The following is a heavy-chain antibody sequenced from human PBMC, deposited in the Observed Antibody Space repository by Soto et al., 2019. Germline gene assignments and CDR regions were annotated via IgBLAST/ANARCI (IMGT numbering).Heavy chain of an antibody. CDR3: AHRFRYDSSSSSWNGGYFDY. Sequence: QITLKESGPTLVAPTQALALTCTFSGFSLTTNGVGVGWIRQPPGKALELLAIIYWDDDKRYNPSLKSRLTITKDTSQNQVFHTMTITEHEDTATYCYAHRFRYDSSSSSWNGGYFDYWGQGNLGTVSS. CDR1: GFSLTTNGVG. J-gene: IGHJ4*02. D-gene: IGHD6-6*01. CDR2: IYWDDDK. V-gene: IGHV2-5*02.